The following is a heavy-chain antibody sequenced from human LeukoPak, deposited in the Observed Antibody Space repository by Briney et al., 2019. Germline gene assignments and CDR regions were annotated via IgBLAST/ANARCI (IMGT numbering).Heavy chain of an antibody. CDR2: IYYSGST. J-gene: IGHJ5*02. CDR3: ARHGYSSSWYYNWFDP. CDR1: GGSISSGGYY. V-gene: IGHV4-39*01. Sequence: PSETLSLTCTVSGGSISSGGYYWSWSRQHPGKGLEWIGYIYYSGSTYYNPSLKSRVTISVDTSKNQFSLKLSSVTAADTAVYYCARHGYSSSWYYNWFDPWGQGTLVTVSS. D-gene: IGHD6-13*01.